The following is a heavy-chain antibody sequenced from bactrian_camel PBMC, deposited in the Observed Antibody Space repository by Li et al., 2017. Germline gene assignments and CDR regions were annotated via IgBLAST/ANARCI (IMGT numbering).Heavy chain of an antibody. J-gene: IGHJ4*01. CDR1: GFTFSDYW. CDR3: VAAPRLGLGGRLEEYTY. V-gene: IGHV3S6*01. D-gene: IGHD5*01. Sequence: QVQLVESGGGLVQPGGSLRLSCAASGFTFSDYWISWVRQAPGKGLEWTCSIYTGGGQPYYIDSVRDRFTLSIDKAANTVFLHMDSLKPEDTAMYYCVAAPRLGLGGRLEEYTYRGQGTQVTVS. CDR2: IYTGGGQP.